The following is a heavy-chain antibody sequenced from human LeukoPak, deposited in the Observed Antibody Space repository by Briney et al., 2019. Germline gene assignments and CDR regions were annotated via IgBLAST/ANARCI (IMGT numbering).Heavy chain of an antibody. J-gene: IGHJ4*02. CDR1: EFGFSSYS. CDR3: ARDSFYCRGGSCYSSKGIFEY. V-gene: IGHV3-21*01. Sequence: KAGGSLRLSCAASEFGFSSYSMNWARQAPGKGLEWVSMISSDSSDTYYADSMKGRITISRDNGKKSLYLQINSLRVEDTAVYYCARDSFYCRGGSCYSSKGIFEYWGQGTLVTVSS. CDR2: ISSDSSDT. D-gene: IGHD2-15*01.